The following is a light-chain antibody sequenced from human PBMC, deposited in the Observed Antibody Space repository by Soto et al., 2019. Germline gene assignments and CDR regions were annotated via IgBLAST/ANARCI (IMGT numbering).Light chain of an antibody. CDR2: AAS. V-gene: IGKV1-39*01. Sequence: DIQMTQSPSSLSASVGDRVTITCRASQSIRSYLNWYQQKPGKAPKLLIYAASSLQSGVPSRFSGIGSGTDFTLTISSLQPEDFATYYCQQSYSTLLTVDGGTKVEIK. CDR3: QQSYSTLLT. J-gene: IGKJ4*02. CDR1: QSIRSY.